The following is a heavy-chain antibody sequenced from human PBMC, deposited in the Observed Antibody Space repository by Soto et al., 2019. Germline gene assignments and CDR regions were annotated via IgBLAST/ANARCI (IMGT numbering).Heavy chain of an antibody. CDR3: AKDPRRLYYYDSSGYYYDY. CDR2: ISGSGGST. J-gene: IGHJ4*02. V-gene: IGHV3-23*01. Sequence: EVQLLESGGGLVQPGGSLRLSCAASGFTFSSYAMSWVRQAPGKGLEWVSAISGSGGSTYYADSVKGRFTISRDNSKNPLYLQMNSLRTEDTAVYYCAKDPRRLYYYDSSGYYYDYWGQGTLVTVSS. CDR1: GFTFSSYA. D-gene: IGHD3-22*01.